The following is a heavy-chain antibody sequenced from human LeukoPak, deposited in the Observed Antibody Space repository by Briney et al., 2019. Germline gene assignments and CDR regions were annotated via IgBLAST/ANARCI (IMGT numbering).Heavy chain of an antibody. J-gene: IGHJ5*02. D-gene: IGHD3-10*01. Sequence: GGSLRLSCAASGFIVSNKYMTWVRQAPGKGLEWVSLIYSDGRTYYADSVRGRCTISRDNSKNTLYLQMNSLRVEDTAVYYCARAPLWFGIPFDPWGQGTLVIVSS. CDR2: IYSDGRT. V-gene: IGHV3-53*01. CDR3: ARAPLWFGIPFDP. CDR1: GFIVSNKY.